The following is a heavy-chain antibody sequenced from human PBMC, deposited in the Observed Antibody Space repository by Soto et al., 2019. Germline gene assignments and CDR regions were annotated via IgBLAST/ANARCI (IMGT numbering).Heavy chain of an antibody. CDR1: GYPFTPYY. J-gene: IGHJ4*02. V-gene: IGHV1-46*01. Sequence: ASVQVSCKTSGYPFTPYYLHWVRQAPGQGLEWMAIIDPNDGRTRYAQKFQDRILMTRDTSTTTVYLDLSSLKSEDTAVYYCARGKSGYYGGNTAFNYFEALGQGT. CDR2: IDPNDGRT. D-gene: IGHD3-10*01. CDR3: ARGKSGYYGGNTAFNYFEA.